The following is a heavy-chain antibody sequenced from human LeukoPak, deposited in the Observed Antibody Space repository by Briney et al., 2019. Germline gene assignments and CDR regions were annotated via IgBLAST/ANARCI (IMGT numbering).Heavy chain of an antibody. D-gene: IGHD3-22*01. Sequence: SETLSLTCAVSGGSISSSNWWSWVRQPPGKGLELIGEIYHSGSTNYNPSLKSRVTISVDKSKNQFSLKLSSVTAADTAVYYCARAGDYYDSSGYSLDYWGQGTLVTVSS. J-gene: IGHJ4*02. V-gene: IGHV4-4*02. CDR3: ARAGDYYDSSGYSLDY. CDR1: GGSISSSNW. CDR2: IYHSGST.